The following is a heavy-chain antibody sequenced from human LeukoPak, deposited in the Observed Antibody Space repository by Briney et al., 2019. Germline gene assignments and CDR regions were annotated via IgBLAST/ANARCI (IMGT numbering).Heavy chain of an antibody. CDR1: GGTSSSYA. J-gene: IGHJ6*03. CDR2: IIPIFGTA. D-gene: IGHD6-13*01. Sequence: SVTVSCKASGGTSSSYAISWVRQAPGQGLEWMGRIIPIFGTANYAHKFQGRVNMTSDTSTSTVYMELSSLRSEDTAVYYCARGAGSSSWPHSYNHYMDVWGKGTTVTVSS. CDR3: ARGAGSSSWPHSYNHYMDV. V-gene: IGHV1-69*05.